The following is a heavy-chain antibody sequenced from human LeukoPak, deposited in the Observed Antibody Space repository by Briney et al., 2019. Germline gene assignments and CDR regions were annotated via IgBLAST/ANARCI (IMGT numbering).Heavy chain of an antibody. CDR2: IYHSGST. Sequence: PSETLSLTCTVSGGSISSGGYYWSWIRQPPGKGLEWIGYIYHSGSTYYNPSLKSRVTISVDTSKNQFSLKLSSVTAADTAVYYCARGEGYSSGSESGYFDYWGQGTLVTVSS. J-gene: IGHJ4*02. CDR3: ARGEGYSSGSESGYFDY. D-gene: IGHD6-19*01. CDR1: GGSISSGGYY. V-gene: IGHV4-30-2*01.